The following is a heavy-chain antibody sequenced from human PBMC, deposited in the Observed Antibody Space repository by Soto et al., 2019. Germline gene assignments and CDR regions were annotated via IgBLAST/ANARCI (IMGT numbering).Heavy chain of an antibody. D-gene: IGHD2-8*02. Sequence: SETLSLTCTVSGVSISDFYWSWIRLPAGMERKFIGRMSITETAFCKPSLKSRLTMSIDTSKNQFSLKFTSIAAADTAVYYCARVAVCRTSVADDWGPGTLVTVSS. CDR1: GVSISDFY. CDR2: MSITETA. V-gene: IGHV4-4*07. CDR3: ARVAVCRTSVADD. J-gene: IGHJ4*02.